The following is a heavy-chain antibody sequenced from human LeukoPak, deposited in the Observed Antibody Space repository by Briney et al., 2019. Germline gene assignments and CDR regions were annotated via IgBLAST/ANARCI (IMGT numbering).Heavy chain of an antibody. J-gene: IGHJ4*02. V-gene: IGHV3-23*01. CDR1: GFAFSSYA. CDR3: AKRLRFGDHFDY. CDR2: ISGSGGST. Sequence: GGSLRLSCAASGFAFSSYAMSWVRQAPGKGLDWVSAISGSGGSTYYADSVKGRFTISRDNSKNTLYLQMNSLRAEDTAVYYCAKRLRFGDHFDYWGQGTLVTVSS. D-gene: IGHD3-10*01.